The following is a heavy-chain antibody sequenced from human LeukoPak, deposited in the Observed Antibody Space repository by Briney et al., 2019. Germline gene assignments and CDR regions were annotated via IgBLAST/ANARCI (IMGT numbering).Heavy chain of an antibody. V-gene: IGHV3-23*01. CDR3: AKIPYDFWSGYYPLPNWFDP. Sequence: PGGSLRLSCAASGFTFSSYSMNWVRQAPGKGLEWVSAISGSGGSTYYADSVKGRFTISRDNSKNTLYLQMNSLRAEDTAVYYCAKIPYDFWSGYYPLPNWFDPWGQGTLVTVSS. CDR1: GFTFSSYS. J-gene: IGHJ5*02. D-gene: IGHD3-3*01. CDR2: ISGSGGST.